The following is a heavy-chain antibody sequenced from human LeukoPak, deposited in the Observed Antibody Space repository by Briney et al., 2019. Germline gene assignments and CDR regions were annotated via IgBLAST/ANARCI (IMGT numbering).Heavy chain of an antibody. Sequence: GESLKISCKGSGYSFTSYWIGWVRQMPGKGLEWMGIIYPGDSDTRYSPSFQGQVTISADKSISIAYLQWSSLKASDTAMYYCARTPHTYYYGSGSYAAFDIWGQGTMVTVSS. V-gene: IGHV5-51*01. CDR1: GYSFTSYW. CDR2: IYPGDSDT. J-gene: IGHJ3*02. D-gene: IGHD3-10*01. CDR3: ARTPHTYYYGSGSYAAFDI.